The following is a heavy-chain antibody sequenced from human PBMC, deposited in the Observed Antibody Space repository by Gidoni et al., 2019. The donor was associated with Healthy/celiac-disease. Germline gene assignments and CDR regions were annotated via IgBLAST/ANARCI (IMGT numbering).Heavy chain of an antibody. CDR2: IIPFLGRA. J-gene: IGHJ4*02. CDR1: GGTFSSSA. Sequence: QVQLVQSGAAVKKPGSSVKVSCKASGGTFSSSAISGVRQAPGPGLEWMGRIIPFLGRANYAQKYQGRGTITADKSTSTAYMELSSLRSEDTAGYYCARITRSDYGSGLAFDYWGQGTLVTVSS. CDR3: ARITRSDYGSGLAFDY. D-gene: IGHD3-10*01. V-gene: IGHV1-69*04.